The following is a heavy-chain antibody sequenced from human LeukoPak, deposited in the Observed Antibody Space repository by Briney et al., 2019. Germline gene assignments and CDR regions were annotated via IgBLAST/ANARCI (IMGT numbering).Heavy chain of an antibody. CDR1: GFTFDDYA. CDR3: ARDRPGYSGYAGFDY. D-gene: IGHD5-12*01. Sequence: GGSLRLSCAASGFTFDDYAMHWVRQAPGKGLEWVSLISWDGGSTYYADSVKGRFTISRDNAKNSLYLQMNSLRAEDTALYYCARDRPGYSGYAGFDYWGQGTLVTVSS. CDR2: ISWDGGST. V-gene: IGHV3-43D*03. J-gene: IGHJ4*02.